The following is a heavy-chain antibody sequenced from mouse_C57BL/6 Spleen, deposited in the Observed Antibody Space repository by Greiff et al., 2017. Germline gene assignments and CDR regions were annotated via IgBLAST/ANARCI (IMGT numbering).Heavy chain of an antibody. Sequence: VQLQQSGPELVKPGASVKISCKASGYAFSSSWMNWVKQRPGKGLEWIGRIYPGDGDTNYNGKFKGKDTLTADKSSSTAYMQLSSLTSEDSAVYFCARRPFFDYWGQGTTLTVSS. CDR3: ARRPFFDY. CDR2: IYPGDGDT. CDR1: GYAFSSSW. V-gene: IGHV1-82*01. J-gene: IGHJ2*01.